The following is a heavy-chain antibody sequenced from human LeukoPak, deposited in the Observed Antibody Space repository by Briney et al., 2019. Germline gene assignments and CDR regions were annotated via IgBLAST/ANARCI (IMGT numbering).Heavy chain of an antibody. CDR3: ARDSGDYYGSGQTQPFDY. J-gene: IGHJ4*02. Sequence: SETLSLTCTVSGGSISSYYWSWIRQPPGKGLEWIGYIYYSGSTNYNPSLKSRVTISVDTSKNQFSLKLSSVTAADTAVYYCARDSGDYYGSGQTQPFDYWGQGTLVTVSS. CDR1: GGSISSYY. D-gene: IGHD3-10*01. V-gene: IGHV4-59*01. CDR2: IYYSGST.